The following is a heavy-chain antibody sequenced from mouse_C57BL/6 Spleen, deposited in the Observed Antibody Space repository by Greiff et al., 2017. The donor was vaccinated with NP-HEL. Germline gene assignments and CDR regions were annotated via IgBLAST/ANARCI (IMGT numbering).Heavy chain of an antibody. Sequence: EVQLQESGPGMVKPSQSLSLTCTVTGYSITSGYDWHWIRHFPGNKLEWMGYISYSGSTNYNPSLKSRISITHDTSKNHFFLKLNSVTTEDTATYYCARVDDYDALAYWGQGTLVTVSA. CDR3: ARVDDYDALAY. V-gene: IGHV3-1*01. CDR2: ISYSGST. CDR1: GYSITSGYD. J-gene: IGHJ3*01. D-gene: IGHD2-4*01.